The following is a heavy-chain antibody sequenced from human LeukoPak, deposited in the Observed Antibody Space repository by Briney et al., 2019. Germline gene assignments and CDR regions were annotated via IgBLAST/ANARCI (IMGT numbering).Heavy chain of an antibody. Sequence: PSETLSLTCTVSGDSISSYYWAWIRQPPGKGLEWIGYVYYSGSTQYNPSLQSRVTISVGTSKKQFSLRLSSVTAADTAVYFCARSGYAFGADAFDIRGQGTTVAVS. CDR2: VYYSGST. CDR3: ARSGYAFGADAFDI. D-gene: IGHD3-16*01. J-gene: IGHJ3*02. CDR1: GDSISSYY. V-gene: IGHV4-59*08.